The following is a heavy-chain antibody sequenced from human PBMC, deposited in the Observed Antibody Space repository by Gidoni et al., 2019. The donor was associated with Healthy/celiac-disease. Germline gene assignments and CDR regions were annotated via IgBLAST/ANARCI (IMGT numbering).Heavy chain of an antibody. CDR1: GFPFSSYA. V-gene: IGHV3-23*01. CDR3: AKGRVATTPFDY. D-gene: IGHD5-12*01. CDR2: ISGSGGST. Sequence: EVQLLESGGGWVQPGGSLRLSGAAYGFPFSSYAMSGVRKAPGKGLEWVSSISGSGGSTYYADSVKGRFTISRDNSKNTLYLQMNSLRAEDTAVYYCAKGRVATTPFDYWGQGTLVTVSS. J-gene: IGHJ4*02.